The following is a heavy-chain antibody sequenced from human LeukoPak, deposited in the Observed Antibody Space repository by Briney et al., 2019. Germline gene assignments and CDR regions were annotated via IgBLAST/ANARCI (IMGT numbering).Heavy chain of an antibody. CDR3: ARVQGGGFRTADC. CDR1: GFTFRNYI. CDR2: ILEDGSYQ. D-gene: IGHD3-10*01. Sequence: GGSLRLSCAASGFTFRNYIMHWVRQAPGKGLDWVAVILEDGSYQSYADSVKGRFTISRDNSRNTLFLQMNSLRDEDTAMYYCARVQGGGFRTADCWGQGTLVTVSS. J-gene: IGHJ4*02. V-gene: IGHV3-30*03.